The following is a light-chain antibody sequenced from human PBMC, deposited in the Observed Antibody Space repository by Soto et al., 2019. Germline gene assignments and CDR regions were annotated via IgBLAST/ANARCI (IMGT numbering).Light chain of an antibody. CDR1: QTISNW. V-gene: IGKV1-5*03. CDR2: KAS. J-gene: IGKJ1*01. CDR3: QQYKTYSPWT. Sequence: DIPMTQSPSTLSAFVGDRITITCRASQTISNWLAWYQQKPGKAPKLLISKASSLESGVPSRFSGSGSGTEFTLTISSLQPDDFATYYCQQYKTYSPWTFGQGTKVEIK.